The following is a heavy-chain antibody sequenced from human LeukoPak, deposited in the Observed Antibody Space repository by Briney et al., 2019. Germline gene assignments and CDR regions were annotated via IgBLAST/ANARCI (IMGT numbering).Heavy chain of an antibody. J-gene: IGHJ5*02. CDR1: GGSISSYY. CDR2: IYTSGST. V-gene: IGHV4-4*07. CDR3: ARGPRRIAAAANWFDP. Sequence: SETLSLTCTVSGGSISSYYWSWIRQPAGKGLEWIGRIYTSGSTNYNPSLKSRVTMSVDTSKNQFSLKLSSVTAADTAVYYCARGPRRIAAAANWFDPWGQGTLVTVSS. D-gene: IGHD6-13*01.